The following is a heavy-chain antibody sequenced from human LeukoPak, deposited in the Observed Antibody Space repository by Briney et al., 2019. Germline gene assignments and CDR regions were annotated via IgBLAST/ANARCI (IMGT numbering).Heavy chain of an antibody. V-gene: IGHV1-8*01. Sequence: GASVKVSCKASGYTFTSYDINWVRQATGQGLEWMGWMNPNSGNRGYAQKFQGRGTMTRNTSISTAYMELSSLRSEDTAVYYCARGDHDYGDLLDYWGQGTLVTVSS. J-gene: IGHJ4*02. CDR2: MNPNSGNR. CDR3: ARGDHDYGDLLDY. D-gene: IGHD4-17*01. CDR1: GYTFTSYD.